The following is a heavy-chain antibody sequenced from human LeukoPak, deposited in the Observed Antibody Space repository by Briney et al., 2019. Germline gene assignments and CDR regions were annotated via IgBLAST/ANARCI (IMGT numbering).Heavy chain of an antibody. D-gene: IGHD3-3*01. J-gene: IGHJ5*02. Sequence: PGGSLRLSCAASGFTFSDYWMHWVCQAPGKGLVWVSRINTDGSTTSYADSVKGRFTISRDNAKNTLYLQMNSLRGEDTAVYYCAFGFLEYYLWGQGTLVTVSS. CDR2: INTDGSTT. V-gene: IGHV3-74*01. CDR3: AFGFLEYYL. CDR1: GFTFSDYW.